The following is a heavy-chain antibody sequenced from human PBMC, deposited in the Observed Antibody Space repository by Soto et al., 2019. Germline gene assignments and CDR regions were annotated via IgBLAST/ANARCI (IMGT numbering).Heavy chain of an antibody. CDR2: IYYSGST. V-gene: IGHV4-39*01. J-gene: IGHJ6*02. CDR3: ARQPYSSGPRGIYYYYGMDV. CDR1: GGSISSSSYY. D-gene: IGHD6-19*01. Sequence: SETLSLTCTVSGGSISSSSYYWGWIRQPPGKGLEWIGSIYYSGSTYYNPSLKSRVTISVDTSKNQFSLKLSSVTAADTAVYYCARQPYSSGPRGIYYYYGMDVWGQGTTVTVSS.